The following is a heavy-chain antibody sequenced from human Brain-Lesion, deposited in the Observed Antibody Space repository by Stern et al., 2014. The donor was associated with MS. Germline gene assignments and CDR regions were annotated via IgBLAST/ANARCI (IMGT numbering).Heavy chain of an antibody. CDR1: GYMFGTSW. CDR2: IWPGDSTT. Sequence: MQLVQSGPEVKKPGESLRISCEGSGYMFGTSWVAWVRHKPGKGWEWMGRIWPGDSTTQYSPSFQGQIIMSVDKSTNTAYLQWRSLKASDNAMYYCAKQGAAAAYGLDVWGQGTSVTVSS. J-gene: IGHJ6*02. CDR3: AKQGAAAAYGLDV. D-gene: IGHD6-25*01. V-gene: IGHV5-51*03.